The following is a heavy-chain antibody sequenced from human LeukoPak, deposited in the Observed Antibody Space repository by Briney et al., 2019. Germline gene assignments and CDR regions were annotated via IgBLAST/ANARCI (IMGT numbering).Heavy chain of an antibody. Sequence: PGGSLRLSCAASGFTFSSYAIHWVRQAPGKGLEWVAVISYDGSNKYYADSVKGRFTISRDNSKNTLYLQMNSPRAEDTAVYYCARETGSAVGSTDFDYWGQGTLVTVSS. D-gene: IGHD4-17*01. J-gene: IGHJ4*02. V-gene: IGHV3-30-3*01. CDR2: ISYDGSNK. CDR3: ARETGSAVGSTDFDY. CDR1: GFTFSSYA.